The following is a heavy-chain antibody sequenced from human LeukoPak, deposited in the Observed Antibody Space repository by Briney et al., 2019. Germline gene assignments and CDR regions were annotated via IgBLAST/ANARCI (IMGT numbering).Heavy chain of an antibody. V-gene: IGHV1-2*02. CDR2: INPNSGGT. J-gene: IGHJ3*02. D-gene: IGHD1-7*01. Sequence: ASVKVSCKASGYTFTSYGISWVRQAPGQGLEWMGWINPNSGGTNYAQKFQGRVTMTRDTSISTAYMELSRLRSDDTAVYYCARGDWNYPHDAFDIWGQGTMVTVSS. CDR1: GYTFTSYG. CDR3: ARGDWNYPHDAFDI.